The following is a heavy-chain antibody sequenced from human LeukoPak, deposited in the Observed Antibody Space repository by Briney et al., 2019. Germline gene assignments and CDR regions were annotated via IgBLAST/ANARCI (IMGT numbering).Heavy chain of an antibody. Sequence: SETLSLTCAVYGGSFSGYYWSWIRQPPGKGLEWIGEINHSGSTNYNPSLKSRVTISVDTSKNQFSLKLSSVTAADTAVYYCARLFARSRWSRVWFDPWGQGTLSPSPQ. CDR2: INHSGST. J-gene: IGHJ5*02. CDR3: ARLFARSRWSRVWFDP. V-gene: IGHV4-34*01. CDR1: GGSFSGYY. D-gene: IGHD4-23*01.